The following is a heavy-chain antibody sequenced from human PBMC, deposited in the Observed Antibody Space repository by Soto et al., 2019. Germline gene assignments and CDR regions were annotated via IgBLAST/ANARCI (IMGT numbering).Heavy chain of an antibody. V-gene: IGHV4-31*03. CDR3: ARGILAAAGTNYFDY. J-gene: IGHJ4*02. D-gene: IGHD6-13*01. Sequence: QVQLQESCPGLVKPSQTLSLTCTVSGGSISSGGYYWSWIRQHPGKGLEWIGYIYYSGSTYYNPSLKSRVTISVDTSKNQFSLKLSSVTAADTAVYYCARGILAAAGTNYFDYWGQGTLVTVSS. CDR2: IYYSGST. CDR1: GGSISSGGYY.